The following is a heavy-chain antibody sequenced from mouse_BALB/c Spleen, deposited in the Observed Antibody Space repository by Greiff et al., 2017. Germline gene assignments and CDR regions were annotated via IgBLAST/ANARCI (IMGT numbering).Heavy chain of an antibody. J-gene: IGHJ4*01. Sequence: EVQLQESGAELVRPGASVKLSCTASGFNIKDYYMHWVKQRPEQGLEWIGWIDPENGDTEYAPKFQGKATMTADTSSNTAYLQLSSLTSEDTAVYCCNALYFTMDYWGQGTSVTVSS. CDR3: NALYFTMDY. V-gene: IGHV14-4*02. CDR2: IDPENGDT. CDR1: GFNIKDYY.